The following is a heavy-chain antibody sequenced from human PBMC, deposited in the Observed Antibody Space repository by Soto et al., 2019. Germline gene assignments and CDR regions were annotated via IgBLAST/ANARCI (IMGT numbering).Heavy chain of an antibody. CDR3: ARSSRGGNAGYFDL. CDR1: GFTVSSNY. D-gene: IGHD2-15*01. CDR2: IYSGGST. V-gene: IGHV3-53*02. Sequence: EVQLVETGGGLIQPGGSLRLSCAASGFTVSSNYMSWVRQAPGKGLEWVSVIYSGGSTHYADSVKGRFTMSRDNSKNTLYLHMNSLRAEDTAVYYCARSSRGGNAGYFDLWGRGTLVTVSS. J-gene: IGHJ2*01.